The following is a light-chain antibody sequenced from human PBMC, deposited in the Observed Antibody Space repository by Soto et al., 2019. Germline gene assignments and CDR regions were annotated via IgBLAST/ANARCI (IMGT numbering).Light chain of an antibody. CDR1: QSVSSSY. CDR3: QQDGSSPWT. CDR2: GAS. Sequence: EIVLTQSPGTLSLSPGERATLSCRASQSVSSSYLAWYQQKPGQAPRLLIYGASSRATGIPDRFSGSGSGTDCTLTISRLEPEDFAVYYCQQDGSSPWTFGQGTKVEIK. J-gene: IGKJ1*01. V-gene: IGKV3-20*01.